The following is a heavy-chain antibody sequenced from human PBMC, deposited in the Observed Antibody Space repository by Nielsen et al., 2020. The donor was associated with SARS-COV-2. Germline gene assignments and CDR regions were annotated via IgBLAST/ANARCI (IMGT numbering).Heavy chain of an antibody. Sequence: GESLKISCAASGFTFSSYSMNWVRQAPGKGLEWVSSNSSSSSYIYYADSVKGRFTISRDNAKNSLYLQMNSLRAEDTAVYYCAGAHTRRYFDWFYYGMDVWGQGTTVTVSS. V-gene: IGHV3-21*01. CDR3: AGAHTRRYFDWFYYGMDV. CDR2: NSSSSSYI. CDR1: GFTFSSYS. J-gene: IGHJ6*02. D-gene: IGHD3-9*01.